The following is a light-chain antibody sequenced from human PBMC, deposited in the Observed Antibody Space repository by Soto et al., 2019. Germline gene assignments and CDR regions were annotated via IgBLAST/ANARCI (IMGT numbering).Light chain of an antibody. Sequence: EIVLTQSPGTLSLSPGERATLSCRASQSVSSSYLAWCQQKPGQAPRLLIYGASSRATGIPDRFSGSGSGTVFTLTISRLEPEDFAVYYCQQYGSSPWTFGQGTKVDIK. CDR3: QQYGSSPWT. CDR2: GAS. V-gene: IGKV3-20*01. CDR1: QSVSSSY. J-gene: IGKJ1*01.